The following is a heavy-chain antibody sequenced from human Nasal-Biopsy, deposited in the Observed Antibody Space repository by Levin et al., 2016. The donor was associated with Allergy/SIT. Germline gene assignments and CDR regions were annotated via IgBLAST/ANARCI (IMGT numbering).Heavy chain of an antibody. D-gene: IGHD6-19*01. CDR2: IGYDGNDK. CDR3: ARDGPYSGWSRPTYYFGMDL. CDR1: GSTFSTYP. Sequence: GESLKISCAALGSTFSTYPMHWVRQAPGKGLEWVAVIGYDGNDKYYSDSVKGRFTISRDNAQKTLFLQMNSLRAEDTAVYYCARDGPYSGWSRPTYYFGMDLWGQGTTVTVSS. V-gene: IGHV3-33*01. J-gene: IGHJ6*02.